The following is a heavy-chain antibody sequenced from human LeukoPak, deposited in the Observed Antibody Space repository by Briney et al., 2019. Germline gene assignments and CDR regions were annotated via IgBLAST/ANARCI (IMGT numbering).Heavy chain of an antibody. V-gene: IGHV3-7*01. J-gene: IGHJ4*02. Sequence: PGGSLRLSCAASGFTFSSYWMSWVRQAPGKGLEWVANIKQDGSEKYVDSVKGRFTISRDNAKNSLYLQMNSLRAEDTAVYYCARVGPFLYYDSSGYEDYFDYWGQGTLVTVSS. CDR3: ARVGPFLYYDSSGYEDYFDY. D-gene: IGHD3-22*01. CDR1: GFTFSSYW. CDR2: IKQDGSEK.